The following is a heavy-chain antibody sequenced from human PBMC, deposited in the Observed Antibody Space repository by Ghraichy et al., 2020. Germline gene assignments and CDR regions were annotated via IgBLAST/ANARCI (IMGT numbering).Heavy chain of an antibody. CDR1: GGSFSGYY. J-gene: IGHJ4*02. V-gene: IGHV4-34*01. CDR2: INHSGST. CDR3: AREGYYYDSSGYYGGFDY. D-gene: IGHD3-22*01. Sequence: SQTLLTCAVYGGSFSGYYWSWIRQPPGKGLEWIGEINHSGSTNYNPSLKSRVTISVDTSKNQFSLKLSSVTAADTAVYYCAREGYYYDSSGYYGGFDYWGQGTLVTVSS.